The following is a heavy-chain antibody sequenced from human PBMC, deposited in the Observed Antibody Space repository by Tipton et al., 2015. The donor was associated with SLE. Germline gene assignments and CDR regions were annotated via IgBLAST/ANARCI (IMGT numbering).Heavy chain of an antibody. CDR2: IYYSGST. CDR1: GGSISSSSYY. V-gene: IGHV4-39*07. Sequence: TLSLTCTVSGGSISSSSYYWGWIRQPPGKGLEWIGSIYYSGSTYYNPSLKSRVTISVDTSKNQFSLKLSSVTAADTAVYYCAREGALPNAFDIWGQGTMVTVSS. J-gene: IGHJ3*02. CDR3: AREGALPNAFDI.